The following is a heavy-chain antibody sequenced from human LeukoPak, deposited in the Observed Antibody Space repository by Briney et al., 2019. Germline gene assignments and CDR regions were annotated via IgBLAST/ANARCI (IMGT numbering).Heavy chain of an antibody. CDR1: GYSFTSYW. CDR3: ARRTRGITGTRGAFDI. D-gene: IGHD1-20*01. J-gene: IGHJ3*02. V-gene: IGHV5-51*01. CDR2: IYPGDSDT. Sequence: GESLKISCKGSGYSFTSYWIGWVRQMPGKGLEWMGIIYPGDSDTRYSPSFQGQVTISADKSISTAYLQWSSLKASDTAMYYCARRTRGITGTRGAFDIWGQGTMVIVSS.